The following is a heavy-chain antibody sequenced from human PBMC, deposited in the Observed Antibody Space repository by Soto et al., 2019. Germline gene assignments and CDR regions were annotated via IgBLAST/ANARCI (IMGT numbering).Heavy chain of an antibody. CDR2: VHHSWGS. Sequence: QVQLQESGPGLVKPSETLSLSCTVSGGSISSYYWSWFRQSPGKRMEWIGYVHHSWGSSYNPSLRXXVXXSLDTSKSQFSLMVTSVTATDTAVYYCARQGFGPLHGLVDVWGQGTTVTVSS. V-gene: IGHV4-59*08. CDR1: GGSISSYY. CDR3: ARQGFGPLHGLVDV. J-gene: IGHJ6*02. D-gene: IGHD3-10*01.